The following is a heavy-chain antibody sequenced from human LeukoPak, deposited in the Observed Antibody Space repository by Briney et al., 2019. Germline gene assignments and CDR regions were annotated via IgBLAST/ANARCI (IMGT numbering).Heavy chain of an antibody. CDR1: GGTFSSYA. Sequence: SVKVSCKASGGTFSSYAISWVRQAPGQGLEWMGGIIPIFGTANYAQKFQGRVTITADESTSTAYMELSSLRSEDTAVYYRARDNMVRGVGGMDVWGQGTTVTVSS. V-gene: IGHV1-69*13. CDR2: IIPIFGTA. D-gene: IGHD3-10*01. CDR3: ARDNMVRGVGGMDV. J-gene: IGHJ6*02.